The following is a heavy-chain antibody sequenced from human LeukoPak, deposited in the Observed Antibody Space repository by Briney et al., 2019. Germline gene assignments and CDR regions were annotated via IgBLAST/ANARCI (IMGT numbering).Heavy chain of an antibody. J-gene: IGHJ4*02. CDR2: IYSSGNT. Sequence: SETLSLTCTVSGYSISNGYFWGWIRQPPGKGLEWIASIYSSGNTHSNPSLKSRVSISVDTSKNQVSLKLYSVTASDAAIYYCARHLSGTTMSHYFDFWGQGALVTVSS. CDR1: GYSISNGYF. D-gene: IGHD1-1*01. CDR3: ARHLSGTTMSHYFDF. V-gene: IGHV4-38-2*02.